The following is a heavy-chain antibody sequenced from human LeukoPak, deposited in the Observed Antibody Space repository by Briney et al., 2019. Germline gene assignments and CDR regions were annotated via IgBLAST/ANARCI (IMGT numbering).Heavy chain of an antibody. CDR2: IYYSGST. V-gene: IGHV4-59*11. D-gene: IGHD1-26*01. CDR3: ARVVGATYFDY. Sequence: SETLSLTCTVFGGSISSHYWSWIRQPPGKGLEWIGYIYYSGSTNYNPSLKSRVTISVDTSKNQFSLKLSSVTAADTAVYYCARVVGATYFDYWGQGTLVTVSS. CDR1: GGSISSHY. J-gene: IGHJ4*02.